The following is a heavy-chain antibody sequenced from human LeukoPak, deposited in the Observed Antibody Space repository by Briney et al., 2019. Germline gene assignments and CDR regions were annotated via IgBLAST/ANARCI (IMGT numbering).Heavy chain of an antibody. CDR2: ISYDGSNK. CDR3: ARGGSGWSVDY. D-gene: IGHD6-19*01. V-gene: IGHV3-30-3*01. CDR1: GFTFSSYA. Sequence: GGSLRLSCAASGFTFSSYAMHWVHQAPGKGLEWVAVISYDGSNKYYADSVKGRFTISRDNSKNTLYLQMNSLRAEDTAVYYCARGGSGWSVDYWGQGTLVTVSS. J-gene: IGHJ4*02.